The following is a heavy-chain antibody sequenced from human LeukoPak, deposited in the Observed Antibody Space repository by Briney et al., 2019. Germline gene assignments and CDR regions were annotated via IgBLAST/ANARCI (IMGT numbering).Heavy chain of an antibody. V-gene: IGHV3-48*04. D-gene: IGHD1-26*01. CDR2: ISSSSSSE. CDR3: TTVRMGATRDFDY. Sequence: GGALRLSCAASGFTFSNYNMNWVRQAPAKGLEWVSYISSSSSSEYYTDSVKGRFTISRDNAKNTLYLQMNSLRAEDTAVYYCTTVRMGATRDFDYWGQGTLVTVSS. CDR1: GFTFSNYN. J-gene: IGHJ4*02.